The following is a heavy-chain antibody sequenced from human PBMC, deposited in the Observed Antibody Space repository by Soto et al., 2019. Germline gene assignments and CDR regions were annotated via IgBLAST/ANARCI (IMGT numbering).Heavy chain of an antibody. Sequence: LSLTCAASGFTFSSYAMSWVRQAPGKGLEWVSAISGSGGSTYYADSVKGRFTISRDNSKNTLYLQMNSLRAEDTAVYYCAKVKLLHPKYNWFDPWGQGTLVTVSS. V-gene: IGHV3-23*01. CDR3: AKVKLLHPKYNWFDP. D-gene: IGHD2-21*02. J-gene: IGHJ5*02. CDR2: ISGSGGST. CDR1: GFTFSSYA.